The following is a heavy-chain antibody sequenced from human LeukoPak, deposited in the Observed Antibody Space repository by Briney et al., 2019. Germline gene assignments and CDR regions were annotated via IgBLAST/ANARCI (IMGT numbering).Heavy chain of an antibody. CDR2: ISSSSSYI. J-gene: IGHJ4*02. Sequence: GGSLRLSCAASGFTFSSYSMNWVRQAPGKGLEWVSSISSSSSYIYYADSVKGRFTISRDNSKNTLYLQMNSLRAEDTAVYYCAKGLGYSGYDHPFDYWGQGTLVTVSS. CDR3: AKGLGYSGYDHPFDY. D-gene: IGHD5-12*01. CDR1: GFTFSSYS. V-gene: IGHV3-21*04.